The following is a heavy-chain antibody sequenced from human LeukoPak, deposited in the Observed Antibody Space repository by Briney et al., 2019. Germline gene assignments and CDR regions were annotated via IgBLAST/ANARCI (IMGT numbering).Heavy chain of an antibody. Sequence: GASVKVSCKASGYTFTSYYMHWARQAPGQGLEWKGIINPSGGSTSYAQKFQGRVTMTRDTSTSTVYMELSSLRSEDTAVYYCAREDSGWQTDYWGQGTLVTVSS. V-gene: IGHV1-46*03. J-gene: IGHJ4*02. CDR1: GYTFTSYY. CDR3: AREDSGWQTDY. CDR2: INPSGGST. D-gene: IGHD6-19*01.